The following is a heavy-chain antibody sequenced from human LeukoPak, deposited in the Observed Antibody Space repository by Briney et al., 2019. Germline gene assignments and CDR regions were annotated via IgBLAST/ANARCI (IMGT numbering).Heavy chain of an antibody. V-gene: IGHV3-33*01. CDR3: ARGRELRRYFDY. D-gene: IGHD1-7*01. CDR1: GFTFSSYG. CDR2: IWYDGSNK. Sequence: GGSLRLSCAASGFTFSSYGMHWVRQAPGKGLEWVAVIWYDGSNKYYADSVKSRFTISRDNSKNTLYLQMNSLRAEDTAVYYCARGRELRRYFDYWGQGTLVTVSS. J-gene: IGHJ4*02.